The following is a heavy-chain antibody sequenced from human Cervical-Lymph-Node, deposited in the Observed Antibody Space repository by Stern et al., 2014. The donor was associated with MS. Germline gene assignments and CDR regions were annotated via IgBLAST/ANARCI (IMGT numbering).Heavy chain of an antibody. D-gene: IGHD5-18*01. CDR1: GVSITSGAYY. CDR3: ARRPNPGYIYGSND. CDR2: IDDSGNT. V-gene: IGHV4-31*03. Sequence: QVQLQESGPGLVKPSQTLSLTCTVSGVSITSGAYYWNWIRQRPGKGLEWIGFIDDSGNTLYNPSLKTRITISIDTSKNQFSLRLTSVSAADTAVYHCARRPNPGYIYGSNDWGQGALVTVSS. J-gene: IGHJ4*02.